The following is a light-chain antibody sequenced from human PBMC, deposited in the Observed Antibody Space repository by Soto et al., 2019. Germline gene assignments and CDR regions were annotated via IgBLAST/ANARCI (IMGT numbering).Light chain of an antibody. CDR3: QSYESSLSGWI. V-gene: IGLV1-40*01. CDR2: GNT. Sequence: QSVLTQPPSVSGAPGQRVTISCTGSSSNIGAGYEVHWYQQIPGTAPKLLIYGNTNRPSGVPDRFSASKSGTSASLAITGLQAEDEADYSCQSYESSLSGWIFGGGTKLTVL. J-gene: IGLJ2*01. CDR1: SSNIGAGYE.